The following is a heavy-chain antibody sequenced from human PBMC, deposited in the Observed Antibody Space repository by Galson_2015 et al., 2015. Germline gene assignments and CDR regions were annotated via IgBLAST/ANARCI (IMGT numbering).Heavy chain of an antibody. V-gene: IGHV3-23*01. CDR2: IGGTGAKT. D-gene: IGHD1/OR15-1a*01. CDR1: GFTFSNSA. Sequence: SLRLSCAASGFTFSNSAMTWVRQAPGKGLEWVAAIGGTGAKTYYSESAKGRFTVSRDNSKNILFLQMNSLTADDTALYYCARVRGTSWNKGDWLDPWGQGTLVTVSS. CDR3: ARVRGTSWNKGDWLDP. J-gene: IGHJ5*02.